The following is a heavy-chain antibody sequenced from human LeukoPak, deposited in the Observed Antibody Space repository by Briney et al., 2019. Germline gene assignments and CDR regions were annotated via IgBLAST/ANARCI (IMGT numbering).Heavy chain of an antibody. CDR3: ARVITMVRERWFDP. Sequence: PSETLSLTCAVSGGSISRSYWWTWVRQPPGKGLEWIGEIYHSGSTNYNPSLNSRVTISVDKSKNQLSLELSSMTAAGTAVYYCARVITMVRERWFDPWGQGILVTVSS. D-gene: IGHD3-10*01. CDR2: IYHSGST. J-gene: IGHJ5*02. CDR1: GGSISRSYW. V-gene: IGHV4-4*02.